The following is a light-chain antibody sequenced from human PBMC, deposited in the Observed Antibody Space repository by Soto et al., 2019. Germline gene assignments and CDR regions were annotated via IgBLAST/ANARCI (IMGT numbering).Light chain of an antibody. V-gene: IGKV1-5*01. J-gene: IGKJ1*01. Sequence: DIQMTHNTTTLSASAGHRRSITSRASQRISSGLAWYQPQPGNAPNLLIYAASRLEIGVPSMFGGSGAGTDFPLTIIRLPPDDFATYYCQQSKSYSTFGQGTKVDI. CDR3: QQSKSYST. CDR1: QRISSG. CDR2: AAS.